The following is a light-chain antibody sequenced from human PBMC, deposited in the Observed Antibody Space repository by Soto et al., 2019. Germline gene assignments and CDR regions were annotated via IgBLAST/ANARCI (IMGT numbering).Light chain of an antibody. V-gene: IGLV1-40*01. CDR2: SNN. CDR3: AAWDDSLNGPL. J-gene: IGLJ3*02. Sequence: QSVLTQPPSVSGAPGQRVTISCTGSNSNIGAGYDVHWYQQLPGTAPKLLIYSNNQRPSGVPDRFSGSKSGTSASLAVNGLQSGDEADYYCAAWDDSLNGPLFGGGTKVTVL. CDR1: NSNIGAGYD.